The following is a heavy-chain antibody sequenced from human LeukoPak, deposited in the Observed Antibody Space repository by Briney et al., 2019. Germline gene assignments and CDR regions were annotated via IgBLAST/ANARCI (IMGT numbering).Heavy chain of an antibody. CDR1: RFIFDDYG. CDR2: INWNGGST. V-gene: IGHV3-20*04. J-gene: IGHJ6*03. CDR3: ARDASSSGYYYYYYYMDV. D-gene: IGHD6-13*01. Sequence: GGSLRLSCAASRFIFDDYGMSWVRQAPGKGLEWVSGINWNGGSTGYADSVKGRFTISRDNAKNSLYLQMNSLRAEDTALYYRARDASSSGYYYYYYYMDVWGKGTTVTVSS.